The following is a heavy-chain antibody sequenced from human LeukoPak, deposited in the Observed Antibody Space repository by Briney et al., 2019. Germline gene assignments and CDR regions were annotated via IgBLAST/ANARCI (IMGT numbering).Heavy chain of an antibody. CDR1: GSSFTTYW. CDR2: IDPSDSYT. D-gene: IGHD1-1*01. Sequence: GESLKISCQSSGSSFTTYWISWVRQLPGKGLEWMGRIDPSDSYTNYSPSFQGHVTISADKSISTAYLQWSSLEASDTAMYYCARHRSRTTEFDYWGQGTLVTVSS. V-gene: IGHV5-10-1*01. CDR3: ARHRSRTTEFDY. J-gene: IGHJ4*02.